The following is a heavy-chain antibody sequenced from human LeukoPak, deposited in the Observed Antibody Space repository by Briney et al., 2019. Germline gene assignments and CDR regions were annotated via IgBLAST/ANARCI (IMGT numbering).Heavy chain of an antibody. CDR2: INPSGGST. V-gene: IGHV1-46*01. CDR3: ARDRSASYFFVVDYFDY. D-gene: IGHD1-26*01. CDR1: GYTFTSYY. J-gene: IGHJ4*02. Sequence: AAVKVSCKASGYTFTSYYMHWVRQAPAQGLEWMGIINPSGGSTSYAQKFQGRVTMTRDTSTSTVYMELSSLRSEDTAVYYCARDRSASYFFVVDYFDYWGQGTLVTVSS.